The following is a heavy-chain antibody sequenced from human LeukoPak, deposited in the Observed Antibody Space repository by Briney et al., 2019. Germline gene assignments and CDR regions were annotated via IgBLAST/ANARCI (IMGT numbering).Heavy chain of an antibody. D-gene: IGHD3-9*01. CDR3: ARDTRGNYDILTGYLAGWFDP. V-gene: IGHV1-46*01. CDR1: EDGFSNHH. Sequence: ASVKVSCKTSEDGFSNHHVHWVRQAPGQGLEWMGIIYAGGGDTRFARKFQGRVTMTRDTSISTAYMELSRLRSDDTAVYYCARDTRGNYDILTGYLAGWFDPWGQGTLVTVSS. J-gene: IGHJ5*02. CDR2: IYAGGGDT.